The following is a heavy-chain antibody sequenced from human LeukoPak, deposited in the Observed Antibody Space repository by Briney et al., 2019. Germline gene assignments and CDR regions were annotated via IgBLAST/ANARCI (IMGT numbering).Heavy chain of an antibody. CDR2: IIPNLGTT. Sequence: SVKASCKASGGTSNSHAISWVRQAPGQGLEWMGRIIPNLGTTNRAQNFQDRVTLTADKSTNTAYMELTSLTSDDTAVYYCATTNDGGGYQWGDFFDFWGQGTLVTVSS. D-gene: IGHD3-22*01. V-gene: IGHV1-69*04. CDR3: ATTNDGGGYQWGDFFDF. CDR1: GGTSNSHA. J-gene: IGHJ4*02.